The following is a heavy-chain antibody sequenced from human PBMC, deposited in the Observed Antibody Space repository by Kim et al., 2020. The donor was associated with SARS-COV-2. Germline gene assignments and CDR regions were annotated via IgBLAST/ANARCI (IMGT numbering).Heavy chain of an antibody. Sequence: SETLSLTCAVYGGSFSGYYWSWIRQPPGKGLEWIGEINHSGSTNYNPSLKSRVTISVDTSENQFSLKLGSVTAADTAVYYCARAIVGAHFDYWGQGTLVTVSA. V-gene: IGHV4-34*01. J-gene: IGHJ4*02. CDR1: GGSFSGYY. CDR3: ARAIVGAHFDY. D-gene: IGHD1-26*01. CDR2: INHSGST.